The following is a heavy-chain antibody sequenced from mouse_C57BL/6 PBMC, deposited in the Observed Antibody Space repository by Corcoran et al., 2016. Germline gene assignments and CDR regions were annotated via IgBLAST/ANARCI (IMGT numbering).Heavy chain of an antibody. D-gene: IGHD2-3*01. CDR2: IYPGDGDT. V-gene: IGHV1-80*01. CDR1: GYAFSSYW. Sequence: QVQLQQSGAELVKPGASVKISCKASGYAFSSYWMNWVKQRPGKGLEWIGQIYPGDGDTNYNGKFKGKATLTADKSSSTAYMQLSSLTSEDSAVYFCARRVMGDAMDYWGQGTSVTVSS. CDR3: ARRVMGDAMDY. J-gene: IGHJ4*01.